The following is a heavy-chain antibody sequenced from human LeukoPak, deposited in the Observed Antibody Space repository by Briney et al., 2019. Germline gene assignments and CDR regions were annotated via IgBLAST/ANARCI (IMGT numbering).Heavy chain of an antibody. D-gene: IGHD6-19*01. CDR3: ARDSSSGWRPFDY. Sequence: SETLSLTCTVSGGSISSYYWSWIRQPPGKGLEWIGYIYYSGSTNYNPSLKSRVTILVDTSKNQFSLKLSSVTAADTAVYYCARDSSSGWRPFDYWGQGTLVTASS. J-gene: IGHJ4*02. CDR2: IYYSGST. V-gene: IGHV4-59*01. CDR1: GGSISSYY.